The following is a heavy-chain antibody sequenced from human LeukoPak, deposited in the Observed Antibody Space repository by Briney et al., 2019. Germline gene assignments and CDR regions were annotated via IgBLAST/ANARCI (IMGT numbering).Heavy chain of an antibody. CDR2: IYSGGST. Sequence: GGSLRLSCAASGFTVSSNYMSWVRQAPGKGLEWVSAIYSGGSTYYADSVKGRFTISRDNSKNTLYLQMNSLRAEDTAVYYCARLIRFPKLYYFDFWGQGTLVTVSS. D-gene: IGHD3-3*01. CDR3: ARLIRFPKLYYFDF. J-gene: IGHJ4*02. CDR1: GFTVSSNY. V-gene: IGHV3-53*01.